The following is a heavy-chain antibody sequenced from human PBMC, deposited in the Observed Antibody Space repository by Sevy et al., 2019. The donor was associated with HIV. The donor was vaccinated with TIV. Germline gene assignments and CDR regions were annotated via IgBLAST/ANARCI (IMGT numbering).Heavy chain of an antibody. CDR1: GFTFSSYG. V-gene: IGHV3-30*02. J-gene: IGHJ5*02. CDR2: IRYDGSNK. Sequence: GGSQRLSCAASGFTFSSYGMHWVRQAPGKGLEWVAFIRYDGSNKYYADSVKGRFTISRDNSKNTLYLQMNSLRAEDTAVYYCAKDGASDYIWGSYRPSWFDPWGQGTLVTVSS. CDR3: AKDGASDYIWGSYRPSWFDP. D-gene: IGHD3-16*02.